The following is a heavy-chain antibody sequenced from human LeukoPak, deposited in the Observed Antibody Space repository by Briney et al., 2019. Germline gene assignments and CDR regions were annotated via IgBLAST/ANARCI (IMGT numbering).Heavy chain of an antibody. CDR1: GGSISSYY. CDR3: ARARAGRYFDY. V-gene: IGHV4-59*01. Sequence: SETLSLTCTVSGGSISSYYWSWIRQPPGKGLEWIGYIYYSGSTNYNPSLKSRVTISVDTSKNQFSLKLSSVTAADTAVYYCARARAGRYFDYWGQGTLVTVSS. J-gene: IGHJ4*02. CDR2: IYYSGST.